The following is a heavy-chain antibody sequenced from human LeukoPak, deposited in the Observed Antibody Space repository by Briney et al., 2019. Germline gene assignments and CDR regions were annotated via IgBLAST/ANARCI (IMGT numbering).Heavy chain of an antibody. Sequence: SGTLSLTCTVSGDSINSLDLWSWVRQPPGKGLEWIGEMYLSGTTHSNPSVKSRVTISIDKSKNQFFLNLSSVTAADTAIYYCARDQGGGSHRHAFDIWGQGTMVTVSS. CDR2: MYLSGTT. V-gene: IGHV4-4*02. D-gene: IGHD3-16*01. J-gene: IGHJ3*02. CDR3: ARDQGGGSHRHAFDI. CDR1: GDSINSLDL.